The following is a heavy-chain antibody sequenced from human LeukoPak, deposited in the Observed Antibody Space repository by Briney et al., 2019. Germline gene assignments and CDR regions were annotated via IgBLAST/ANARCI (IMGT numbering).Heavy chain of an antibody. CDR2: INSDGSST. D-gene: IGHD3-9*01. V-gene: IGHV3-74*01. J-gene: IGHJ3*02. CDR3: ATDPKYYDILTARKDDALDI. CDR1: GFTFSSYW. Sequence: PGGSLRLSCAASGFTFSSYWMHWVRQAPGKGLVWVSRINSDGSSTSYADSVKGRFTISRDNAKNTLYLQMNSLRAEDTAVYYCATDPKYYDILTARKDDALDIWGQGTMVTVSS.